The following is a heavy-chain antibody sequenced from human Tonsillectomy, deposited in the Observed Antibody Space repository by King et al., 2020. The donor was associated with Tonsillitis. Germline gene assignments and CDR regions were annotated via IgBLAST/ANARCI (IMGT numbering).Heavy chain of an antibody. D-gene: IGHD6-13*01. CDR2: IYYSGNT. J-gene: IGHJ6*04. CDR3: ASIAAACSWVLV. V-gene: IGHV4-39*01. Sequence: QLQESGPGLVKPSETLSLTCTVSGGSISRSDYYWGWIRQPPGKGLGWIGSIYYSGNTYYNPSLKSRVTISVDTSKNQLSLRLSSVTAADTAVYYCASIAAACSWVLVWGKGTTVTVSS. CDR1: GGSISRSDYY.